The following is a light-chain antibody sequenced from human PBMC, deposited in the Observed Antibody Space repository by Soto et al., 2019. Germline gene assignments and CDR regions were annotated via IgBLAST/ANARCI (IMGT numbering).Light chain of an antibody. CDR1: QSVSSN. V-gene: IGKV3-15*01. Sequence: EIVLTHSPATLSFSPVESATLSCRASQSVSSNLAWYQQKPGQAPRLLIYGASTRATGIPARFSGSGSGTEFTLTISSLKSEDFAVYYCQKYNNWSFGGGTKVDIK. J-gene: IGKJ4*01. CDR2: GAS. CDR3: QKYNNWS.